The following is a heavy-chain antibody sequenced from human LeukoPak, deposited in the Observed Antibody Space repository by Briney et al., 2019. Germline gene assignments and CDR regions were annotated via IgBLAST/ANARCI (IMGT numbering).Heavy chain of an antibody. Sequence: GESLKISCKGSGYSFTSYWIGWVRQMPGKGLEWMGIIYPGDSDTRYSPSFQGQVTISADKSISTASLQWSSLKASDTAMYYCASATYGSGTHWWDAFDIWGQGTMVTVSS. CDR2: IYPGDSDT. V-gene: IGHV5-51*01. J-gene: IGHJ3*02. D-gene: IGHD3-10*01. CDR1: GYSFTSYW. CDR3: ASATYGSGTHWWDAFDI.